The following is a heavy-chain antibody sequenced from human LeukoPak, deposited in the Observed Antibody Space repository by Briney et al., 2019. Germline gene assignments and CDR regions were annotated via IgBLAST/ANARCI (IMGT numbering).Heavy chain of an antibody. CDR3: ATSRAFDI. Sequence: PGGPLRLSCAASGFTFSNYAMTWVRQAPGKGLEWVSVISGSGGNTDYADSVKGRFTISRDNSKNTLYLQMNSLRAEDTAVYYCATSRAFDIWGQGTMVTVSS. CDR1: GFTFSNYA. CDR2: ISGSGGNT. V-gene: IGHV3-23*01. J-gene: IGHJ3*02.